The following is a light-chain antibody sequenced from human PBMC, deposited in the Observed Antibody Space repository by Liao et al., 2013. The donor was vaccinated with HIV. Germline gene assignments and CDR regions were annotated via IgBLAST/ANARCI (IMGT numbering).Light chain of an antibody. Sequence: SYVLTQPPSLSVAPGKTATITCGGDNIGTKSVHWYQQKPGQAPLVVIYYDSDRPSGIPERFSGSNSGNTATLTISGVEAGDEADYYCQLWDSSSDHPYVFGTGTQVTVL. CDR2: YDS. CDR1: NIGTKS. J-gene: IGLJ1*01. V-gene: IGLV3-21*01. CDR3: QLWDSSSDHPYV.